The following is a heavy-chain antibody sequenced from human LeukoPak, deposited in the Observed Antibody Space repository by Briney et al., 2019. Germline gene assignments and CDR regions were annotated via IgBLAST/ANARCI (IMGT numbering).Heavy chain of an antibody. D-gene: IGHD1-26*01. Sequence: PGASVKVSCKASGGTFSSYAISWVRQAPGQGLEWMGGIIPIFGTANYAQKFQGRVTITTDESTSTAYMELSSLRSEDTAVYYCASTIGRIVGAKYYYYYYMDVWGKGTTVTVSS. CDR1: GGTFSSYA. CDR2: IIPIFGTA. CDR3: ASTIGRIVGAKYYYYYYMDV. J-gene: IGHJ6*03. V-gene: IGHV1-69*05.